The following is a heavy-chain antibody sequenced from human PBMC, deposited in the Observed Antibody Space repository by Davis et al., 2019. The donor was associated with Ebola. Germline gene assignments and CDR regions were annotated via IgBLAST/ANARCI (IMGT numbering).Heavy chain of an antibody. V-gene: IGHV3-74*01. J-gene: IGHJ4*02. CDR3: VREGILFDY. D-gene: IGHD3-3*02. Sequence: GESLKISCAASGFAFTAYWMHWVRQAPGEGLVWVSRVNTDGRSPTYADSVKGRFTISRDNAKNIVYLQMNSLRVEDTAVYYCVREGILFDYWGQGIPVTVSS. CDR2: VNTDGRSP. CDR1: GFAFTAYW.